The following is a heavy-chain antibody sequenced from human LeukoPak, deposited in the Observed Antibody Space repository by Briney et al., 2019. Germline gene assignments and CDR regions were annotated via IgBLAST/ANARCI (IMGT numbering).Heavy chain of an antibody. CDR3: ARRGLLWFGVTPYNWFDP. CDR1: GFTVSSNY. D-gene: IGHD3-10*01. Sequence: GGSLRLSCAASGFTVSSNYMSWVRQAPGKGLEWVSLIYAGGSTYYADAVKGRFTISRHNSKNTLHLQMNSLRVEDTAVYYCARRGLLWFGVTPYNWFDPWGQGTLVTVSS. CDR2: IYAGGST. V-gene: IGHV3-53*04. J-gene: IGHJ5*02.